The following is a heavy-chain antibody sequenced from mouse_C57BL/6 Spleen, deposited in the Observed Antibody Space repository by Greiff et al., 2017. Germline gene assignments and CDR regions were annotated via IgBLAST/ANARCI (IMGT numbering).Heavy chain of an antibody. D-gene: IGHD1-1*01. Sequence: QVQLQQSGPELVKPGASVKISCKASGYSFTSYYIHWVKQRPGQGLEWIGWIYPGSGNTKYNEKFKGKATLTADTSSSTAYMQLSSLTSEDSAVYYCARTYYGSNDWYFDVWGTGTTVTVSS. CDR1: GYSFTSYY. CDR2: IYPGSGNT. V-gene: IGHV1-66*01. J-gene: IGHJ1*03. CDR3: ARTYYGSNDWYFDV.